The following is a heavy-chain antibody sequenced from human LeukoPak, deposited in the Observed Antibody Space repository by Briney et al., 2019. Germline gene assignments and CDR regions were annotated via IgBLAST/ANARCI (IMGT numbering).Heavy chain of an antibody. V-gene: IGHV1-2*02. CDR3: ARACSSTSCSFDY. J-gene: IGHJ4*02. CDR1: GYTFTGYY. Sequence: ASVKVSCKASGYTFTGYYMHWVRQAPGQGLEWMGWINPNSGGTNYAQKFQGRVTMTRDTSISTAYMELSRLRSDDTAVYYCARACSSTSCSFDYWGQGTLVTASS. D-gene: IGHD2-2*01. CDR2: INPNSGGT.